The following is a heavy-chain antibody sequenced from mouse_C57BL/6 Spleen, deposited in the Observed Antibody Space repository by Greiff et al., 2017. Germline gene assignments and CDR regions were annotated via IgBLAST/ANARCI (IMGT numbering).Heavy chain of an antibody. Sequence: QVQLQESGAELVKPGASVKMSCKASGYTFTTYPIEWMKQNPGKSLEWIGNFHPCNDDTKYNEKFKGKATLTVEKSSSTVYLELSRLTSDDSAVYYCARGSGNYAYAMDYWGQGTSVTVSS. CDR2: FHPCNDDT. V-gene: IGHV1-47*01. CDR3: ARGSGNYAYAMDY. J-gene: IGHJ4*01. CDR1: GYTFTTYP. D-gene: IGHD2-1*01.